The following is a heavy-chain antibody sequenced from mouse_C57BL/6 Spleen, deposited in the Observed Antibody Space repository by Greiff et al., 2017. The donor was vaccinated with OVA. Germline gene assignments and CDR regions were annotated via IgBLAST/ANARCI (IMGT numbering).Heavy chain of an antibody. CDR3: ARDARGRAMDY. V-gene: IGHV7-1*01. CDR2: SRNKANDYTT. J-gene: IGHJ4*01. CDR1: GFTFSDFY. Sequence: VQLKESGGGLVQSGRSLRLSCATSGFTFSDFYMEWVRQAPGKGLEWIAASRNKANDYTTEYSASVKGRFIVSRDTSQSILYLQMNALRAEDTAIYYCARDARGRAMDYWGQGTSVTVSS.